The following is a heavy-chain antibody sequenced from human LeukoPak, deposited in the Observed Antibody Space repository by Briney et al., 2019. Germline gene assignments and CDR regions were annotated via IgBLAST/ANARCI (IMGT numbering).Heavy chain of an antibody. CDR3: AKDREYDDSCDYNG. V-gene: IGHV3-53*01. J-gene: IGHJ4*02. CDR2: ISHVGGT. CDR1: GFSVGTNY. D-gene: IGHD3-22*01. Sequence: QPGGSLRLSCAASGFSVGTNYMTWVRQAPEKGLEWVSTISHVGGTYYADSVRGRFTISRDDSKNMVYLQMDSLRAEDTAVYYCAKDREYDDSCDYNGWGQGTLVTVSS.